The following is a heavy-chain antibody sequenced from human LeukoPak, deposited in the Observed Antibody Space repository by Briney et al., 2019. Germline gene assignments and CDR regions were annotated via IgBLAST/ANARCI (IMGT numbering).Heavy chain of an antibody. CDR3: AKDGKTRNWNYFQAKPVY. CDR1: GLSFGDYA. J-gene: IGHJ4*02. D-gene: IGHD1-7*01. Sequence: GGSLRLSCAASGLSFGDYAMHWVRQAPGKGLEWVSGISWNSGSIVYADSVKGRFSISRDISKNTLYLQMNSLRAEDTAIYYCAKDGKTRNWNYFQAKPVYWGQGTLVTVSS. CDR2: ISWNSGSI. V-gene: IGHV3-9*01.